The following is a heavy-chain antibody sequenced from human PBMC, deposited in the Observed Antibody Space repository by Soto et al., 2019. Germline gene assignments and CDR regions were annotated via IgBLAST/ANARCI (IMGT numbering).Heavy chain of an antibody. V-gene: IGHV4-59*01. D-gene: IGHD3-22*01. CDR2: IYYSGST. Sequence: PSETLSLTCTVSGGSISSYYWSWIRQPPGKGLEWIGYIYYSGSTNYNPSLKSRVTISVDTSKNQFSLKLSSVTAADTAVYYCARDNYDSSGYYPNWFDTWGQGTLVTVSS. CDR1: GGSISSYY. J-gene: IGHJ5*02. CDR3: ARDNYDSSGYYPNWFDT.